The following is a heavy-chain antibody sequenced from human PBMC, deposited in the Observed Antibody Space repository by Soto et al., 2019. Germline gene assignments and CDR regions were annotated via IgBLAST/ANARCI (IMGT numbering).Heavy chain of an antibody. CDR2: INQDGSEK. J-gene: IGHJ4*02. CDR1: GFIFSNFW. CDR3: AVLSIAAVVDF. Sequence: EEQLVESGGGLVQPGGSLRLSCAASGFIFSNFWIDWVRQAPGKGLEWVDKINQDGSEKYYVDSVKCRFTISRDNAKNSLYLQMNSLRAEDTAVYYCAVLSIAAVVDFWGQGTLVTVSS. D-gene: IGHD6-25*01. V-gene: IGHV3-7*01.